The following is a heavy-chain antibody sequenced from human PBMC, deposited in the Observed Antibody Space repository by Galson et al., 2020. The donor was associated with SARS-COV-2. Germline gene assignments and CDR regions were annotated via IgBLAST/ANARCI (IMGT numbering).Heavy chain of an antibody. CDR3: ASEDYSSSWYYFDY. V-gene: IGHV3-30*02. Sequence: QLGESLKISCAASGFTFSSYGMHWVRQAPGKGLEWVAFIRYDGSNKYYADSVKGRFTISRDNSKNTLYLQMNSLRAEDTAVYYCASEDYSSSWYYFDYWGKGTLVTVSS. CDR1: GFTFSSYG. D-gene: IGHD6-13*01. J-gene: IGHJ4*02. CDR2: IRYDGSNK.